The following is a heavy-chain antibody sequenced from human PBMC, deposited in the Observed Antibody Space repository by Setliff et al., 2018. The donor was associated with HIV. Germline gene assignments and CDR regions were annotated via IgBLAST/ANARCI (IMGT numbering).Heavy chain of an antibody. Sequence: GASVKVSCKVSGYTLTELSRHWVRQAPGKGLEWMGSFDPKDGKTRYAQKLQGRVTMTTDTSTSTAYMELRSLRSDDTAVYYCASGPLVYYDSPGAFDIWGQGTMVTVSS. V-gene: IGHV1-24*01. CDR2: FDPKDGKT. D-gene: IGHD3-22*01. CDR3: ASGPLVYYDSPGAFDI. CDR1: GYTLTELS. J-gene: IGHJ3*02.